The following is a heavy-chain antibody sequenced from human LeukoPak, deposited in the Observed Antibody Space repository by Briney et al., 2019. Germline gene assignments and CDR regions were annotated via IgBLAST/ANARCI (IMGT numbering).Heavy chain of an antibody. CDR2: IYYSGTT. Sequence: TSETLSLTCSVSGGSVSSSTYGWGWIRQPPGKGLEWIGNIYYSGTTYYNPSLKSRVTISIDTSKKQFSLKLTSVTAADTAVYYCVRRVLSFSRPSNFDYWGQGILVTLSS. J-gene: IGHJ4*02. CDR3: VRRVLSFSRPSNFDY. CDR1: GGSVSSSTYG. V-gene: IGHV4-39*01. D-gene: IGHD2-2*01.